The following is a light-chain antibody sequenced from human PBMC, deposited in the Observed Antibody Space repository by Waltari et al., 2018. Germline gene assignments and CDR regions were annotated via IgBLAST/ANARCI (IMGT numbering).Light chain of an antibody. Sequence: SYELTQPPSVSVSPGQTARITCSGETLPIEDSYWYQQRPGQAPMVLIYKDTERPSWIPERCSGSRSGTTVTLTISWVQAEDEAVYYCQSADITGTPYWFFGGGTKLTVV. CDR1: TLPIED. J-gene: IGLJ2*01. CDR3: QSADITGTPYWF. CDR2: KDT. V-gene: IGLV3-25*03.